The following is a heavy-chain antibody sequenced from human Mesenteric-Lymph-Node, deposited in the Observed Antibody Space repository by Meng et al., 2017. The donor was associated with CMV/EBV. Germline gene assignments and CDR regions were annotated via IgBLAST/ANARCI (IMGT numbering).Heavy chain of an antibody. Sequence: GGSLRLSCAASGFTFSSYSMNWVRQAPGKGLEWVGYITSSSSTIYYADSVKGRLTISRDNAKNSLYLQINSLRAEDTAVYYCAKSGSYYRYGMDVWGQGTTVTVSS. CDR1: GFTFSSYS. J-gene: IGHJ6*02. D-gene: IGHD3-10*01. CDR2: ITSSSSTI. CDR3: AKSGSYYRYGMDV. V-gene: IGHV3-48*04.